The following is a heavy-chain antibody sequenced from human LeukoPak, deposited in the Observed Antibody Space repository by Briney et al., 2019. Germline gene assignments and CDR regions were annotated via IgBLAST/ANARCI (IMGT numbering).Heavy chain of an antibody. Sequence: SETLSLTCTVSGGSISSSSYYWGWIRQPPGKGLEWIGSIYYSGSTYYNPSLKSRVTISVDTSKNQFSLKLSSVTAADTAVYYCARVSIAAAGTGDYYYGMDVWGQGTTVTVSS. J-gene: IGHJ6*02. D-gene: IGHD6-13*01. CDR1: GGSISSSSYY. CDR2: IYYSGST. V-gene: IGHV4-39*01. CDR3: ARVSIAAAGTGDYYYGMDV.